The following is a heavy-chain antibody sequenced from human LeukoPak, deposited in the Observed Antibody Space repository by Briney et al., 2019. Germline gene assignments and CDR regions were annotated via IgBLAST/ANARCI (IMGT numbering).Heavy chain of an antibody. CDR2: ISSSGSTI. D-gene: IGHD2-8*01. J-gene: IGHJ4*02. Sequence: PGGSLRLSCAASGFTFSSYEMNWVRQAPGKGLEWVSYISSSGSTIYYADSVKGRFTISRDNAKNSLYLQMNSLRAEDTAVYYYATSTNDGGYWGQGTLVTVSS. CDR1: GFTFSSYE. CDR3: ATSTNDGGY. V-gene: IGHV3-48*03.